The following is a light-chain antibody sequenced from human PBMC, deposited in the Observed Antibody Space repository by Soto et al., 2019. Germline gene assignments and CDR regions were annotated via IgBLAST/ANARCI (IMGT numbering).Light chain of an antibody. CDR2: WAS. CDR3: QQYYSAPWT. V-gene: IGKV4-1*01. CDR1: QSALYSSNNKNY. J-gene: IGKJ1*01. Sequence: DIVMTQSPASLAVSLGERATINCKSSQSALYSSNNKNYLAWYQQKLGQPPKLLIRWASTRESGVPDRFSGSGSGTDFTLTISSLQAEDVAVYYCQQYYSAPWTFGQGTKVDIK.